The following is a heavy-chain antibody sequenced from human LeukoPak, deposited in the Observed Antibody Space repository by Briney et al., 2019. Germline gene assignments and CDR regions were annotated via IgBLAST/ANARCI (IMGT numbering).Heavy chain of an antibody. J-gene: IGHJ6*02. CDR1: GYTLTELS. V-gene: IGHV1-18*01. D-gene: IGHD2-2*03. CDR2: ISAYNGNT. CDR3: ARVDVVVVPAAIPSYYYYGMDV. Sequence: ASVKVSCKVSGYTLTELSIHWVRQAPGQGLEWMGWISAYNGNTNYAQKLQGRVTMTTDTSTSTAYMELRSLRSDDTAVYYCARVDVVVVPAAIPSYYYYGMDVWGQGTTVTVSS.